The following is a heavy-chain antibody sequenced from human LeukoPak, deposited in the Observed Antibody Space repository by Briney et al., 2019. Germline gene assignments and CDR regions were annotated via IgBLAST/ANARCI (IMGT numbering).Heavy chain of an antibody. D-gene: IGHD4-11*01. Sequence: PSETLSLTCTVSGGSVSSGSYYWSWIRQPPGKGLEWTGYIYYSGSTNYNPSLKSRVTISVDTSKNQFSLKLSSVTAADTAVYYCARDATVTTIPDDYYYGMDVWGQGTTVTVSS. J-gene: IGHJ6*02. CDR1: GGSVSSGSYY. CDR2: IYYSGST. V-gene: IGHV4-61*01. CDR3: ARDATVTTIPDDYYYGMDV.